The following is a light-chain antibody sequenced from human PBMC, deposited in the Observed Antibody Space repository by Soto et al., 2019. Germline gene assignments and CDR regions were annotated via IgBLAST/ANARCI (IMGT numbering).Light chain of an antibody. Sequence: DIQMTQSPSTLSASVGDRVTITCRASRSVSTSLAWYQKKPEKAPKLLIFDASSLESGVPSRFSGSGSGTELTLTISGLQPDDFATYFCQQYKSYAPTFGQGTKVEIK. J-gene: IGKJ1*01. CDR1: RSVSTS. CDR3: QQYKSYAPT. CDR2: DAS. V-gene: IGKV1-5*01.